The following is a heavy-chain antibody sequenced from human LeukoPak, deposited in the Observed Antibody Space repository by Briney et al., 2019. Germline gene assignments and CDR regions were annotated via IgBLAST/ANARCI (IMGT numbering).Heavy chain of an antibody. CDR3: AREERSPTKAVANFDY. Sequence: PGGSLRLSCAASGFTFSSYAMHWVRQAPGKGLEWVAVISYDGSNKYYADSVKGRFTISRDNSKNTLYLQMNSLRAEDTAVYYCAREERSPTKAVANFDYWGQGTLVTVSS. D-gene: IGHD6-19*01. J-gene: IGHJ4*02. CDR2: ISYDGSNK. CDR1: GFTFSSYA. V-gene: IGHV3-30-3*01.